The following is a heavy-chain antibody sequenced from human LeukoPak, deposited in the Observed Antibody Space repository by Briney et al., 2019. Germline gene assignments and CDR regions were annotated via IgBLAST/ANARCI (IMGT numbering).Heavy chain of an antibody. CDR2: IYYSGST. D-gene: IGHD2-21*01. Sequence: SETLSLTCTVSGGSISSSSYYWGWIRQPPGKGLEWIGSIYYSGSTYYNPSLKSRVTISVDTSKNQFSLKLSSVTAADTAVYYCARDPGVVIATPSEGGWFDPWGQGTLVTVSS. J-gene: IGHJ5*02. V-gene: IGHV4-39*07. CDR1: GGSISSSSYY. CDR3: ARDPGVVIATPSEGGWFDP.